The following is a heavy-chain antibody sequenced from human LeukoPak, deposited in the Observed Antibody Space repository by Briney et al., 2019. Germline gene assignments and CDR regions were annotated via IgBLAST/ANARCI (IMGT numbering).Heavy chain of an antibody. D-gene: IGHD3-10*01. CDR2: IIPILGIA. CDR3: ARGVYRGLNLNWFDP. Sequence: ASVKVSCKASGGTFSSYAISWVRQAPGQGLERMGRIIPILGIANYAQKFQGRVTITADKSTSTAYMELSSLRSEDTAVYYCARGVYRGLNLNWFDPWGQGTLVTVSS. J-gene: IGHJ5*02. CDR1: GGTFSSYA. V-gene: IGHV1-69*04.